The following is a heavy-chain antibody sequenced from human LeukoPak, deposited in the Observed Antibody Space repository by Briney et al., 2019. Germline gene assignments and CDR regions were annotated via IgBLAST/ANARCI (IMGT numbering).Heavy chain of an antibody. CDR3: ATMHDFWSGSPHNDY. CDR2: ISSNGGST. Sequence: GGSLRLSCAASGFTFSSYAMHWVRQAPGKGLEYVSAISSNGGSTYYANSVKGRFTISRDNSKNTLYPQMGSLRAEDMAVYYCATMHDFWSGSPHNDYWGQGTLVTVSS. V-gene: IGHV3-64*01. CDR1: GFTFSSYA. J-gene: IGHJ4*02. D-gene: IGHD3-3*01.